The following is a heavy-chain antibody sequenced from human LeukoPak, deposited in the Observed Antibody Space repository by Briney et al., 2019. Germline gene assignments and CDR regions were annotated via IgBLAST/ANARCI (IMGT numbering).Heavy chain of an antibody. CDR3: ARRRRRSITMVRGVQTTYYFDY. D-gene: IGHD3-10*01. CDR2: IYSGGST. V-gene: IGHV3-66*04. J-gene: IGHJ4*02. CDR1: EFSVGSNY. Sequence: PGGSLRLSCAASEFSVGSNYMTWVRQAPGKGLEWVSLIYSGGSTYYADSVKGRFTISRDNSKNTLYLQMNSLRADDTAVYYCARRRRRSITMVRGVQTTYYFDYWGQGTLVTVSS.